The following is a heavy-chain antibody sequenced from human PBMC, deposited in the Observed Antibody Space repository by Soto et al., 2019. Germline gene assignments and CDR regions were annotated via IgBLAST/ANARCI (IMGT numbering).Heavy chain of an antibody. Sequence: HLGGSLRLSCAASGFSFSDYGIHWVRQAPGKGLEWVAIIWDDGNNKYYADSVKGRFTISRDNSKNMLYLQMNNLRADDTAVYYCARGCSGRDCYYMDVWGKGTTVTVS. CDR3: ARGCSGRDCYYMDV. D-gene: IGHD2-15*01. J-gene: IGHJ6*03. CDR2: IWDDGNNK. V-gene: IGHV3-33*01. CDR1: GFSFSDYG.